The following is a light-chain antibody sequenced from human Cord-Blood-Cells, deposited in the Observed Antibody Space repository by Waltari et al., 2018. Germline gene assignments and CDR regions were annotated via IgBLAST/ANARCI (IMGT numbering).Light chain of an antibody. CDR1: ALPQKY. Sequence: SYELTQPPSVSVSPGQTARITCSGDALPQKYAYWYQQKSGQAPVLVIYEDSKRPSGIPERFSGSSSGTMATLTISGAQVEDEADYYCYSTDSSGNHSVVFGGGTKLTVL. J-gene: IGLJ2*01. CDR2: EDS. V-gene: IGLV3-10*01. CDR3: YSTDSSGNHSVV.